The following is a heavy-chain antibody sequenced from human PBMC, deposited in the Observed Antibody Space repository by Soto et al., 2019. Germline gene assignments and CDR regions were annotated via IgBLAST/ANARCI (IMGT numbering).Heavy chain of an antibody. V-gene: IGHV3-30-3*01. CDR3: ARDPAYYYDSSGYYGWFDP. J-gene: IGHJ5*02. CDR1: GFTFISYA. Sequence: GGSLRLSCAASGFTFISYAMQWVRQAPGKGLEWVAVISYDGSNKYYADSVKGRFTISRDNSKNTLYLQMNSLRAEDTAVYYCARDPAYYYDSSGYYGWFDPWGQGTLVTVSS. CDR2: ISYDGSNK. D-gene: IGHD3-22*01.